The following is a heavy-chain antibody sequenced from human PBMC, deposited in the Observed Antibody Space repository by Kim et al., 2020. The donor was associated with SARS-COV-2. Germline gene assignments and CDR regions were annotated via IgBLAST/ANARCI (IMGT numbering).Heavy chain of an antibody. CDR3: ARGNGRYFDWLLPRAFDY. CDR1: GGSFSGYY. J-gene: IGHJ4*02. D-gene: IGHD3-9*01. Sequence: SETLSLTCAVYGGSFSGYYWSWIRQPPGKGLEWIGEINHSGSTNYNPSLKSRVTISVDTSKNQFSLKLSSVTAADTAVYYCARGNGRYFDWLLPRAFDYWGQGTLVTVSS. V-gene: IGHV4-34*01. CDR2: INHSGST.